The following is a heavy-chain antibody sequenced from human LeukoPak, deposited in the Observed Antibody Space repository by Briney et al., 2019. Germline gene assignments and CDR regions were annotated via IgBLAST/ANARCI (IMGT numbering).Heavy chain of an antibody. J-gene: IGHJ4*02. CDR3: AKFRKRRRYCSSTSCLPYFDY. V-gene: IGHV4-30-4*08. Sequence: LSLTCTVSGGSISSGDYYWSWIRQPPGKGLEWIGYIYYSGSTYYNPSLKSRITISVDTSKNQFSLKLSSVTAADTAVYYCAKFRKRRRYCSSTSCLPYFDYWGQGTLVTVSS. CDR2: IYYSGST. CDR1: GGSISSGDYY. D-gene: IGHD2-2*01.